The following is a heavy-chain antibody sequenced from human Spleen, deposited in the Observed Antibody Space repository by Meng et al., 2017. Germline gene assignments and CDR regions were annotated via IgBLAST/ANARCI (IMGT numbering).Heavy chain of an antibody. CDR2: INHSGST. Sequence: QWGAGLLNTPGPLSLPWFVSGGSLSDYYWSWFRPPPGKGLEWIGEINHSGSTTYNPSLESRATISVDTSQNNLSLKLSSVTAADSAVYYCARGPTTMAHDFDYWGQGTLVTVSS. V-gene: IGHV4-34*01. CDR1: GGSLSDYY. CDR3: ARGPTTMAHDFDY. J-gene: IGHJ4*02. D-gene: IGHD4-11*01.